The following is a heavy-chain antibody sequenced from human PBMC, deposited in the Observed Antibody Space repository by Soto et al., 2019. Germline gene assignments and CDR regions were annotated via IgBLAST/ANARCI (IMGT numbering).Heavy chain of an antibody. V-gene: IGHV1-2*02. CDR2: INPNSGGT. D-gene: IGHD2-21*02. CDR3: ARGSIVVVTATNLGFDP. CDR1: GYTFTGYY. J-gene: IGHJ5*02. Sequence: QVQLVQSGAEVKKPGASVKVSCKASGYTFTGYYMHWVRQAPGQGLEWMGWINPNSGGTNYAQKFQGRVTMTRDTSISTAYMELSRLRSDDTAVYYCARGSIVVVTATNLGFDPWGQGTLVTVSS.